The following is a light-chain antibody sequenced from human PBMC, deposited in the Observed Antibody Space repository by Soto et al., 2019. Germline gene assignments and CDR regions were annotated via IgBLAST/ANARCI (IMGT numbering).Light chain of an antibody. J-gene: IGKJ1*01. CDR2: DAS. CDR3: HQRSNWPWT. Sequence: EIVLTQSPATLSLSPGERATLSCWASQSVSSYLAWYQHKPGQAPRLLIYDASNRATGIPARFSGSGSGTDFTLTISSLEPEDFAVYYCHQRSNWPWTFGQGTKVDI. CDR1: QSVSSY. V-gene: IGKV3-11*01.